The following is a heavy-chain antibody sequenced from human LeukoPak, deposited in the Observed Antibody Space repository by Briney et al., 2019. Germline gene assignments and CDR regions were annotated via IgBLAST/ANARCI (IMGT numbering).Heavy chain of an antibody. V-gene: IGHV3-23*01. CDR1: GFTFSSYW. J-gene: IGHJ4*02. Sequence: GGSLRLSCAASGFTFSSYWMHWVRQAPGKGLEWVSGISGSGGNTYYADSVKGRFTISRDNSKNTLYLQMNSLRAEDTAVYYCAKGGQYSSSSGFGYWGQGTLVTVSS. D-gene: IGHD6-6*01. CDR2: ISGSGGNT. CDR3: AKGGQYSSSSGFGY.